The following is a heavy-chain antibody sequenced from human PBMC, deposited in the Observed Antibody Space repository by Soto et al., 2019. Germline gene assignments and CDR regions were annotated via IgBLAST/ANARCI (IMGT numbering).Heavy chain of an antibody. CDR3: ATASHRGWYTDY. Sequence: ASVKVSCKVSGYTLTELSMHWVRQAPGKGLEWMGGFDPEDGETIYAQKFQGRVTMTEDTSTDTAYMELSSLRSEDTAVYYCATASHRGWYTDYWGQGTLVTVSS. J-gene: IGHJ4*02. V-gene: IGHV1-24*01. CDR2: FDPEDGET. CDR1: GYTLTELS. D-gene: IGHD6-19*01.